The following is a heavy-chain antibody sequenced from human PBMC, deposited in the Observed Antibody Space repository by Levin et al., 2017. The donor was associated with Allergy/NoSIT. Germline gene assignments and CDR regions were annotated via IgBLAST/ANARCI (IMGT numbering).Heavy chain of an antibody. CDR1: GFTFSSYA. Sequence: LSLTCAASGFTFSSYAMHWVRQAPGKGLEWVAVISYDGSNKYYADSVKGRFTISRDNSKNTLYLQMNSLRPEDTAVYYCARPGTALEWLFEFGRWFDPWGQGTLVTVSS. J-gene: IGHJ5*02. CDR2: ISYDGSNK. V-gene: IGHV3-30-3*01. CDR3: ARPGTALEWLFEFGRWFDP. D-gene: IGHD3-3*01.